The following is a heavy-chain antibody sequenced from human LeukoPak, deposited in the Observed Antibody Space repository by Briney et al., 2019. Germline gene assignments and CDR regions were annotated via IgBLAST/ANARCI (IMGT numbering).Heavy chain of an antibody. V-gene: IGHV3-11*04. CDR2: ISSSGSTI. Sequence: PGGSLRLSCAASGFTFSDYYMSWIRQAPGKGLEWVSYISSSGSTIYYADSVKGRFTISRDNAKNSLYLQMNSLRAEDTAVYYCARDSRRDIVVVVAAKGAFDIWGQGTMVTVSS. D-gene: IGHD2-15*01. J-gene: IGHJ3*02. CDR1: GFTFSDYY. CDR3: ARDSRRDIVVVVAAKGAFDI.